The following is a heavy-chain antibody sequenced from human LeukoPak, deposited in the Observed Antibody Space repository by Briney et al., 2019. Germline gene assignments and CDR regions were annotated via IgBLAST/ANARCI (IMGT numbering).Heavy chain of an antibody. CDR2: ISWASGDI. CDR3: VKDRGGYTGFDH. V-gene: IGHV3-43*01. D-gene: IGHD5-12*01. Sequence: GGSLRLSCSASGFAFGYYMMHWVRQGPGKGLKWVSHISWASGDIKYGDSVRGRFSISRNNRKSSLYLQTNNLRREDSGLYYCVKDRGGYTGFDHWGQGALVTVSS. CDR1: GFAFGYYM. J-gene: IGHJ4*02.